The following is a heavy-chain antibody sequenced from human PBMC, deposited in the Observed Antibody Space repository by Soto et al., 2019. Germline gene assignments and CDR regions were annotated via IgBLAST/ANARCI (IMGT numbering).Heavy chain of an antibody. D-gene: IGHD6-19*01. V-gene: IGHV4-59*01. J-gene: IGHJ5*02. CDR3: AKVRGSGPRGCFHT. CDR2: TFYREST. CDR1: GGSISNYY. Sequence: SETLSLTCTVSGGSISNYYCSWIRQAPGKGLEWIGYTFYRESTDYNPSLKSRVTISVDTSKNQCSLKLSSVSAADTALYYCAKVRGSGPRGCFHTWCQGAQVTVSS.